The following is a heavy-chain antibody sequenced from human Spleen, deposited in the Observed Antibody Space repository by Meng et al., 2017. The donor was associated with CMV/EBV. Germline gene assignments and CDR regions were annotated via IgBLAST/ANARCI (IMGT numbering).Heavy chain of an antibody. CDR2: VHASDSDT. CDR1: GYNFPSHW. J-gene: IGHJ4*02. V-gene: IGHV5-51*01. CDR3: ARRMNGNIWCQPFDY. Sequence: GESLKISCKCSGYNFPSHWIGWVRQMPGRGLEWMGIVHASDSDTRYSPSFQGQVTISVDKSGTTAYLQWSSLKASDTAVYYCARRMNGNIWCQPFDYWGQGTLVTVSS. D-gene: IGHD2-8*02.